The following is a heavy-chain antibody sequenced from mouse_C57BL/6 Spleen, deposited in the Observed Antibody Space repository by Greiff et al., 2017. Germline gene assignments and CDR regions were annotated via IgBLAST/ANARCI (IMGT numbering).Heavy chain of an antibody. CDR2: ISDGGSYT. Sequence: EVQGVESGGGLVKPGGSLKLSCAASGFTFSSYAMSWVRQTPEKRLEWVATISDGGSYTYYPDNVKGRFTFSRDNSKNNLYLQMSQLKSEDTALYYGTRRDCDVWYFDVWGTGTTVTVSA. CDR3: TRRDCDVWYFDV. D-gene: IGHD2-13*01. V-gene: IGHV5-4*03. CDR1: GFTFSSYA. J-gene: IGHJ1*03.